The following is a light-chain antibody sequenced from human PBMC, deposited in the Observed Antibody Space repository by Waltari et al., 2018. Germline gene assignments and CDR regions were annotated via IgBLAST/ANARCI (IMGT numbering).Light chain of an antibody. J-gene: IGLJ3*02. V-gene: IGLV1-51*01. CDR2: DDN. Sequence: QSVLTQPPSISAAPGQRVTISCSGSSSNIGSEPVSWYLQLPGTAPKVVICDDNKRPSGIPDRISASKSGTSATLDITGLQTGDEAVYYCGGWDNSLRAGVFGGGTKVTV. CDR1: SSNIGSEP. CDR3: GGWDNSLRAGV.